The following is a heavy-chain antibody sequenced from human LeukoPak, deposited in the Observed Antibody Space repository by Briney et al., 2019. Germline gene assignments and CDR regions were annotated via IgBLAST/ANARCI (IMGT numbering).Heavy chain of an antibody. V-gene: IGHV4-59*08. CDR3: ARLWELLSDWFDP. J-gene: IGHJ5*02. Sequence: SETLSLTCTVSGGSISPYYWSWIRQPPGKGLEWISYIYYSGSTNYNPSLKSRVTISVDTSKNQFSLKLSSVTAADTAVYYCARLWELLSDWFDPWGQGTLVTVSS. CDR2: IYYSGST. CDR1: GGSISPYY. D-gene: IGHD1-26*01.